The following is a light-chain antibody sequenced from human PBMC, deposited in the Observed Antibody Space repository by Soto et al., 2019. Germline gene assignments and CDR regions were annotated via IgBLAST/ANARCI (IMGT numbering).Light chain of an antibody. CDR3: ISYTSSTTDV. Sequence: QSVLTQPASVSGSPGQSITMSCTGTSSDVGGYNYVSWYQQHPGKAPKLMIYGVTNRPSGVSNRFSGSKSGNTASLTISGFQAEDEADYYCISYTSSTTDVFGTGTKVTVL. CDR1: SSDVGGYNY. J-gene: IGLJ1*01. V-gene: IGLV2-14*01. CDR2: GVT.